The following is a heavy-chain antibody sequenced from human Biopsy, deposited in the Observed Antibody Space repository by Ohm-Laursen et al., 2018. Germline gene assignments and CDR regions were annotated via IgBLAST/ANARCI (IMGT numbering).Heavy chain of an antibody. CDR2: ISWNSGRI. V-gene: IGHV3-9*01. J-gene: IGHJ3*02. Sequence: CLRLSCAASRFTFDDYAMHWVRQAPGKGLEWVSAISWNSGRIAYADSVKGRFTISRDNAKNSLYLQMNSLRAEDTALYYCAKGQAPDGYNYAFDIWGQGTMLTVSS. CDR1: RFTFDDYA. CDR3: AKGQAPDGYNYAFDI. D-gene: IGHD5-24*01.